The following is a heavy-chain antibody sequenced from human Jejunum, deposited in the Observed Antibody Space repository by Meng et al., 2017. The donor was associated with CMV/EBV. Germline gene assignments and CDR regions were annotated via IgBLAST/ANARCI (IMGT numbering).Heavy chain of an antibody. CDR1: GFTFSNYW. Sequence: LKISCAASGFTFSNYWMHWVRQAPGKGLVLVSRINSDGSSTTYADSVKGRLTISRDNAKNTLYLQMNSLRAEDTAVYYCARGIGESWGQGALVTVSS. D-gene: IGHD2/OR15-2a*01. V-gene: IGHV3-74*01. J-gene: IGHJ4*02. CDR3: ARGIGES. CDR2: INSDGSST.